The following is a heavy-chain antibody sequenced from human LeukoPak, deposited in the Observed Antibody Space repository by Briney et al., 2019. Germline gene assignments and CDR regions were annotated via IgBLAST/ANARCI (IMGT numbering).Heavy chain of an antibody. CDR2: IYYSGST. V-gene: IGHV4-59*01. CDR3: ARVGCSGGSCLLDY. J-gene: IGHJ4*02. D-gene: IGHD2-15*01. Sequence: SETLSLTCTVSGGSISSYYWSWIRQPPGKGLEWIGYIYYSGSTNYNPSLKSRVTILVDTSKNQFSLKLSSVTAADTAVYYCARVGCSGGSCLLDYWGQGTLVTVSS. CDR1: GGSISSYY.